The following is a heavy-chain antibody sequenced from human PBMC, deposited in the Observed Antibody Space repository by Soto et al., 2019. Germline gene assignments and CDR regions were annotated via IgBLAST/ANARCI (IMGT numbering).Heavy chain of an antibody. Sequence: SETLSLTCTVSGGSISSSSYYWGWIRQPPGKGLEWIGSIYYSGSTYYNPSLKSRVTISVDTSKNQFSLKLSSVTAADTAVYYCARLDYGSGPDYYYYYYMDVWGKGTTVTVSS. CDR2: IYYSGST. J-gene: IGHJ6*03. D-gene: IGHD3-10*01. CDR1: GGSISSSSYY. V-gene: IGHV4-39*01. CDR3: ARLDYGSGPDYYYYYYMDV.